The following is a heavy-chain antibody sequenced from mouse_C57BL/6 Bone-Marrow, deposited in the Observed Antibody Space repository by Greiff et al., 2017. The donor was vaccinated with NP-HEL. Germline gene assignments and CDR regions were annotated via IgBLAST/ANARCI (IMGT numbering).Heavy chain of an antibody. J-gene: IGHJ1*03. V-gene: IGHV8-12*01. Sequence: QVTLKESGPGILQSSQTLSLTCSFSGFSLSTSGMGVSWIRQPSGKGLEWLAHIYWDDDKRYNPSLKSRLTISKDTSRNQVFLKITSVDTADTATYYCARRRGAYYSNLDWYFDVWGTGTTVTVSS. CDR2: IYWDDDK. CDR3: ARRRGAYYSNLDWYFDV. CDR1: GFSLSTSGMG. D-gene: IGHD2-5*01.